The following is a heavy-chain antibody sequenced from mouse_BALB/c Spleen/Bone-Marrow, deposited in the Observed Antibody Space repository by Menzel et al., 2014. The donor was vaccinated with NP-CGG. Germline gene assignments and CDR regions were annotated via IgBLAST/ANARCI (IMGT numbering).Heavy chain of an antibody. Sequence: LKESGSELVRPGASVKLSCKASGYTFTSYWMHWVEQKPGQGLEWIGNIYPGSGSTNYDEKFKSKATLTVDTSSSTAYMQLSSLTSEDSAVYYCTRSFPYWGQGTLVTVSA. J-gene: IGHJ3*01. V-gene: IGHV1S22*01. CDR1: GYTFTSYW. CDR3: TRSFPY. CDR2: IYPGSGST.